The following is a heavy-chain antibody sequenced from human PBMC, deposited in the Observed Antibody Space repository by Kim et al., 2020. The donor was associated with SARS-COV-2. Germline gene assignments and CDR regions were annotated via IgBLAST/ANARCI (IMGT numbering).Heavy chain of an antibody. V-gene: IGHV3-23*01. Sequence: GGSLRLSCAASGFTFRTYAMNWVRQAPGKGLEWVSTISNSGGSTYYADSVKGRFTISRDNSKNTLYLQMNSLRAEDTAVYYCAKDRCGSYCSHPCGQGTL. D-gene: IGHD1-26*01. CDR2: ISNSGGST. CDR1: GFTFRTYA. J-gene: IGHJ5*02. CDR3: AKDRCGSYCSHP.